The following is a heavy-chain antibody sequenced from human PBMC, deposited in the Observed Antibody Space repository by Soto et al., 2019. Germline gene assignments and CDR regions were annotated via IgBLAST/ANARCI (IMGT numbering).Heavy chain of an antibody. CDR3: AKGPTPGPGYFFDY. D-gene: IGHD2-15*01. Sequence: GKGLEWIGEINHSGSTNYNPSLKSRVTISVDTSKNQFSLKLSSVTAADTAVFYWAKGPTPGPGYFFDYRRKGSLVPVFS. J-gene: IGHJ4*02. V-gene: IGHV4-34*01. CDR2: INHSGST.